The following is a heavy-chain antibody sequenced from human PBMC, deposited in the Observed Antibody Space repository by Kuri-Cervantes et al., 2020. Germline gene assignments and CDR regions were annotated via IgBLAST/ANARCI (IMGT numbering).Heavy chain of an antibody. Sequence: GGSLRLSCAASGFTFSSYGMHWVRQAPGKGLEWVAVISYDGSNKYYADSVKGRFTISRDNSKNTLYLQMNSLRAEDTALYYCARGPSQAAADWYFDLWGRGTLVTVSS. CDR1: GFTFSSYG. CDR2: ISYDGSNK. V-gene: IGHV3-30*12. D-gene: IGHD6-13*01. J-gene: IGHJ2*01. CDR3: ARGPSQAAADWYFDL.